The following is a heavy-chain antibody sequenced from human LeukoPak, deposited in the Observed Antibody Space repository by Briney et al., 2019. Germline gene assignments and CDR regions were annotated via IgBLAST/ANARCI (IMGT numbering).Heavy chain of an antibody. V-gene: IGHV4-59*12. Sequence: SETLSLTCTVSGVSTNTYYYWSWIRQSPGKGLEWIGYVDYSGGTKYSPSLKSRVTISVDASRYQFSLEVTSVTAADTAVYFCATNIPTPTTSPPLGYWGQGTLVTVSS. CDR1: GVSTNTYYY. D-gene: IGHD1-26*01. J-gene: IGHJ4*02. CDR2: VDYSGGT. CDR3: ATNIPTPTTSPPLGY.